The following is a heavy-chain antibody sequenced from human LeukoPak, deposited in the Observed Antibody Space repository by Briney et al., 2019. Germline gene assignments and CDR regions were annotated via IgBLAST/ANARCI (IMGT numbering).Heavy chain of an antibody. J-gene: IGHJ4*02. CDR3: ARYSASHVTFDY. D-gene: IGHD1-26*01. V-gene: IGHV4-59*01. Sequence: SETLSLTCTVSTGSISSFYWGWIRQPPGKGLEWIGHIYYSESPTYNPSLQSRVTISLDTSRNQFSLKLYSVTAADTAVYYCARYSASHVTFDYWGQGTLVTVSS. CDR1: TGSISSFY. CDR2: IYYSESP.